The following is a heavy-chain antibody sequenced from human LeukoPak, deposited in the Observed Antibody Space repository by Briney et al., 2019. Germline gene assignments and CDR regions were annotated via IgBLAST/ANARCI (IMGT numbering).Heavy chain of an antibody. D-gene: IGHD2-2*01. CDR3: ARRRVVERKYYYYGMDV. CDR1: GFTFSSYG. J-gene: IGHJ6*02. V-gene: IGHV3-30*03. Sequence: PGGSLRLSCAASGFTFSSYGMPWVRQAPGKGLEWVAVISYDGSNKYYADSVKGRFTISRDNSKNTLYLQMNSLRSDDTAVYYCARRRVVERKYYYYGMDVWGQGTTVTVSS. CDR2: ISYDGSNK.